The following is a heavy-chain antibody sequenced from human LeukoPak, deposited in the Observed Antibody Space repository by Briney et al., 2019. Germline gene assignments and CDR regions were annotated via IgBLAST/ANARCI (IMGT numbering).Heavy chain of an antibody. CDR3: AREKDSYCSGGSCYTQRYGMDV. Sequence: GGSLRLSCAASGFTFSDYYMSWVRQAPGKGLEWVANIKQDGSEKYYVDSVKGRFTISRDNAKNSLYLQMNSLRAEDTAVYYCAREKDSYCSGGSCYTQRYGMDVWGQGTTVTVSS. J-gene: IGHJ6*02. CDR2: IKQDGSEK. CDR1: GFTFSDYY. D-gene: IGHD2-15*01. V-gene: IGHV3-7*03.